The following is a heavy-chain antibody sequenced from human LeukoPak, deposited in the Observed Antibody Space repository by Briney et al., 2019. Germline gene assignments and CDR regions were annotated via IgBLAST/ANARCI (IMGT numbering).Heavy chain of an antibody. V-gene: IGHV1-8*01. D-gene: IGHD6-13*01. Sequence: ASVKVSFKSSGYTFTSYDINWLRQATAQGLAWMGWMNPNSGNRGYAEKYQGRVTMTRNTSISTAYMELSSLRSEDTAVYYCARGIIAAAGTGHYYYYYGMDVWGQGTTVTVSS. CDR1: GYTFTSYD. CDR2: MNPNSGNR. CDR3: ARGIIAAAGTGHYYYYYGMDV. J-gene: IGHJ6*02.